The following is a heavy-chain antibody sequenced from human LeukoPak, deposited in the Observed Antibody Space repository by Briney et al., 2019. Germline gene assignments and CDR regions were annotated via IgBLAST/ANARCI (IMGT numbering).Heavy chain of an antibody. CDR2: IYSGGST. V-gene: IGHV3-53*01. J-gene: IGHJ3*02. CDR1: GFTVSSNY. Sequence: GGSLRLSCAASGFTVSSNYMSWVRQAPGKGLEWVSVIYSGGSTYYADSVKGRFTISRDNAKNTLYLQMNSLRAEDTAVYYCARAEGVYDFWSGYDHAFDIWGQGTMVTVSS. D-gene: IGHD3-3*01. CDR3: ARAEGVYDFWSGYDHAFDI.